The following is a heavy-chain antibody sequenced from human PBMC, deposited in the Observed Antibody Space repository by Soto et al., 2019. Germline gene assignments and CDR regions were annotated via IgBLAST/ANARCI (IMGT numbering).Heavy chain of an antibody. D-gene: IGHD3-10*01. CDR1: GGTFSSYT. J-gene: IGHJ4*02. V-gene: IGHV1-69*02. CDR2: IIPILSMS. Sequence: QVQLVQSGAEVKNPGSSVRVSCTASGGTFSSYTLNWVRQAPGQGLEWMGRIIPILSMSTYAQKFQGRVSIIADKSTTTAYMTLTSLSSADTAIYYCARSYASGSRPFAYWGQGTLVTVAA. CDR3: ARSYASGSRPFAY.